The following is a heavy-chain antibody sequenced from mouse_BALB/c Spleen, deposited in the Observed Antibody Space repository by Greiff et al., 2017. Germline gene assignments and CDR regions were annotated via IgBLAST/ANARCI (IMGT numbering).Heavy chain of an antibody. CDR2: IRNKANGYTT. CDR1: GFTFTDYY. J-gene: IGHJ3*01. V-gene: IGHV7-3*02. D-gene: IGHD6-1*01. Sequence: EVKVVESGGGLVQPGGSLRLSCATSGFTFTDYYMSWVRQPPGKALEWLGFIRNKANGYTTEYSASVKGRFTISRDNSQSILYLQMNTLRAEDSATYYCAREASLAYWGQGTLVTVSA. CDR3: AREASLAY.